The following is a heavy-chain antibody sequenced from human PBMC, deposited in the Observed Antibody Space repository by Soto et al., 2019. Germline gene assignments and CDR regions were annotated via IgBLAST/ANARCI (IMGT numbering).Heavy chain of an antibody. D-gene: IGHD3-9*01. CDR2: IYYSGST. CDR1: GGSISSYY. V-gene: IGHV4-59*08. J-gene: IGHJ5*02. CDR3: ARIKYDILTGYPNWFDP. Sequence: PSETLSLTCTVSGGSISSYYWSWIRQPPGKGLEWIGYIYYSGSTNYNPSLKSRVTISVDTSKNQFSLKLSSVTAADTAVYYCARIKYDILTGYPNWFDPWGQGTLVTVSS.